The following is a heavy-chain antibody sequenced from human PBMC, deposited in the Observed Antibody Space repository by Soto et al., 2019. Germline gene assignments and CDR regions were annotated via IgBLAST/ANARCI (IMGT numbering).Heavy chain of an antibody. CDR3: ARVTYYDFWSGYYDYYGVDV. Sequence: GASVNVSCKDSGYTFPSYCSSWVRQAPGQGLEWMGWISAYNGNTNYAQKLQGRVTMTTDTSTSTAYMELRSLRSDDPAVYYCARVTYYDFWSGYYDYYGVDVWGQGTTVTVSS. V-gene: IGHV1-18*01. J-gene: IGHJ6*02. CDR2: ISAYNGNT. CDR1: GYTFPSYC. D-gene: IGHD3-3*01.